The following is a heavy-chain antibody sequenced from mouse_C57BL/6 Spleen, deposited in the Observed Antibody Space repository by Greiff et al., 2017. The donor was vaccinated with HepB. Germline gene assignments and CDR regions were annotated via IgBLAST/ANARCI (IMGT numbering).Heavy chain of an antibody. CDR1: GFNIKDDY. Sequence: VQLQQSGAELVRPGASVKLSCTASGFNIKDDYMHWVKQRPEQGLEWIGWIDPENGDTEYASKFQGKATITADTSSNTAYLQLSSLTSEDTAVYYCTTGYGSSWAYWGQGTLVIVSA. D-gene: IGHD1-1*01. J-gene: IGHJ3*01. CDR3: TTGYGSSWAY. CDR2: IDPENGDT. V-gene: IGHV14-4*01.